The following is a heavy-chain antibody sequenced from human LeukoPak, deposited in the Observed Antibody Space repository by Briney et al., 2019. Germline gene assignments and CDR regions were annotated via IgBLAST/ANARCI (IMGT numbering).Heavy chain of an antibody. CDR1: GYTFTGYY. D-gene: IGHD6-13*01. CDR3: ITAAENDLGY. V-gene: IGHV1-2*02. J-gene: IGHJ4*02. Sequence: GASVKVSCKASGYTFTGYYMHWVRQAPGQGLEWMGWINSNSGGTNYAQRFQGRVTVTRDTSISTAFMELSRLTSDDTAVYYSITAAENDLGYWGQGTLVTVAS. CDR2: INSNSGGT.